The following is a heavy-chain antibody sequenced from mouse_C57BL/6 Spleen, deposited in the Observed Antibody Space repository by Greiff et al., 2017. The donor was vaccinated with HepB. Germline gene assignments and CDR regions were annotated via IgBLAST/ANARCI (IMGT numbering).Heavy chain of an antibody. Sequence: VQLQQPGAELVKPGASVKLSCKASGYTFTSYWMHWVKQRPGQGLEWIGMIHPNSGSTNYNEKFKSKATLTVDKSSSTAYMQLSSLTSEDSAVYYCALYGSSYYWYFDVWGTGTTVTVSS. CDR2: IHPNSGST. J-gene: IGHJ1*03. D-gene: IGHD1-1*01. CDR1: GYTFTSYW. V-gene: IGHV1-64*01. CDR3: ALYGSSYYWYFDV.